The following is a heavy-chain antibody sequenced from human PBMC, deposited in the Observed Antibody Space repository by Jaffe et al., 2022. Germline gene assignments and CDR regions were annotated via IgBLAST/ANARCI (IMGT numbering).Heavy chain of an antibody. D-gene: IGHD2-2*01. Sequence: QVQLVESGGGLVKPGGSLRLSCAASGFTFSDYYMSWIRQAPGKGLEWVSYISSSGSTIYYADSVKGRFTISRDNAKNSLYLQMNSLRAEDTAVYYCARDLGYCSSTSCQYGLGAFDIWGQGTMVTVSS. V-gene: IGHV3-11*01. CDR3: ARDLGYCSSTSCQYGLGAFDI. CDR2: ISSSGSTI. J-gene: IGHJ3*02. CDR1: GFTFSDYY.